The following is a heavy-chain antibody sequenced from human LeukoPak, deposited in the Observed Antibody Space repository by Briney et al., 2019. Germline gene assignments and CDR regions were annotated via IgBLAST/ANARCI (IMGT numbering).Heavy chain of an antibody. V-gene: IGHV5-51*01. CDR1: GYSFTTYW. CDR3: ARRGSREEVDGNDAFDI. Sequence: GESLKISCKGSGYSFTTYWIGWVRQMPGKGLEWTGNIYPGDSNTRYSPSFQGQVTISVDKSLNSAYLQWSSLKASDTAMYYCARRGSREEVDGNDAFDIWGQGTMVTVSS. D-gene: IGHD4-23*01. CDR2: IYPGDSNT. J-gene: IGHJ3*02.